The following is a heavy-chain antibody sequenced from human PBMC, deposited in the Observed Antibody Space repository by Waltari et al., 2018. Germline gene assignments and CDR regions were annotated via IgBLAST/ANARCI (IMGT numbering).Heavy chain of an antibody. CDR1: GFTFNTFW. D-gene: IGHD3-3*01. CDR3: VRNMDDSPGGP. J-gene: IGHJ5*02. CDR2: IKSYGSAT. V-gene: IGHV3-74*01. Sequence: DVQLVESGGGLVQPGESLRLSCAASGFTFNTFWMHWVRVVPGKGMVCVSRIKSYGSATAYAASVKGRFIISRDNAKNTVSLQMNRLRAEDTVIYYCVRNMDDSPGGPWGQGTLVTVSS.